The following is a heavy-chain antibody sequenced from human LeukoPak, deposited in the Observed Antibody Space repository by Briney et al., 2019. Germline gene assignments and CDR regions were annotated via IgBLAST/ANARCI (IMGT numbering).Heavy chain of an antibody. CDR1: GYTFTSYD. CDR3: ARGKVDPKYYYYYMDV. V-gene: IGHV1-8*01. J-gene: IGHJ6*03. CDR2: MNPNSGNT. Sequence: ASVKVSCTASGYTFTSYDINWVRQATGQGLEWMGWMNPNSGNTGYAQKFQGRVTMTRNTSISTAYMELSSLRSEDTAVYYCARGKVDPKYYYYYMDVWGKGTTVTVSS. D-gene: IGHD2-15*01.